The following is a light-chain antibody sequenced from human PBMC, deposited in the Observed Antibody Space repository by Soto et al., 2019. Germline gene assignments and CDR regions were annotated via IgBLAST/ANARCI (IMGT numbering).Light chain of an antibody. Sequence: QSALTQPASVSGSPGQSITISCTGTTSDVGSYNYVSWYQQHPGKAPKLMIYEVTNRPSGVSSRFSGSKSGNTASLTISGLQAEDEADYYCSSSTRSNTVVFGGGTKLTVL. CDR3: SSSTRSNTVV. V-gene: IGLV2-14*01. J-gene: IGLJ2*01. CDR2: EVT. CDR1: TSDVGSYNY.